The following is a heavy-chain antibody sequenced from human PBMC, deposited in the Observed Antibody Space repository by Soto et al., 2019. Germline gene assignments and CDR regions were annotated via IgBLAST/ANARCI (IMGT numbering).Heavy chain of an antibody. D-gene: IGHD3-10*01. Sequence: QVQLQESGPGLVKPSETLSLTCTVSGGSVSSGNYYWSWIRQPPGKGLEWIGYIYYSGSTNYNPSLSSRVTISVDTSKKQFSLPLSSVTAADTAVYYCVRDRAYGFDTAWGQGTLVTVSS. CDR2: IYYSGST. J-gene: IGHJ5*02. CDR3: VRDRAYGFDTA. CDR1: GGSVSSGNYY. V-gene: IGHV4-61*01.